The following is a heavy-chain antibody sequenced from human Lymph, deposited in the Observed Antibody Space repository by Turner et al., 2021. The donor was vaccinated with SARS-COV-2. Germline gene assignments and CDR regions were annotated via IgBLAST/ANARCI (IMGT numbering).Heavy chain of an antibody. CDR2: IWYDGSNK. D-gene: IGHD3-10*01. J-gene: IGHJ4*02. CDR3: ARDLRFGELPAADH. CDR1: GFTFISYG. V-gene: IGHV3-33*01. Sequence: QVQLVESGGGVVQPGRSLRLSCSASGFTFISYGMHWVRQAPGKGLEWVAVIWYDGSNKYYADSVKGRFTISRDNSKNTLYLQMNSLRAEDTAVYYCARDLRFGELPAADHWGQGTLVTVSS.